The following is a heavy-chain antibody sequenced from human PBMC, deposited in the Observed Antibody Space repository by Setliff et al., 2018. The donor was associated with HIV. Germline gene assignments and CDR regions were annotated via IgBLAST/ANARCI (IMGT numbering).Heavy chain of an antibody. Sequence: NPSETLSLTCTVSGGSISSGSYYWSWIRQPAGKGLEWIGHIHTSGSTKYNPSLKSRVTMSVDTSKNQFSLKLTSVTAADTALYYCARYRRFADYIDVWGKGTTVTVSS. CDR3: ARYRRFADYIDV. V-gene: IGHV4-61*09. J-gene: IGHJ6*03. CDR1: GGSISSGSYY. CDR2: IHTSGST. D-gene: IGHD1-26*01.